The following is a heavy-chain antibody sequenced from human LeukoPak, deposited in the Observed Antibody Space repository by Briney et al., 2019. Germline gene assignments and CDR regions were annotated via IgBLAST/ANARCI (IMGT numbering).Heavy chain of an antibody. CDR3: TRVGYIDEGIDY. Sequence: GGSLRLSCVASGFPFSSYWITWVRQAPGKGLEWVANIKQDGSKKSYVDSVKGRFTISRDNAKNSLYLQMNSLRAEDTAIYYCTRVGYIDEGIDYWGQGTLVTVSS. CDR2: IKQDGSKK. D-gene: IGHD5-24*01. CDR1: GFPFSSYW. V-gene: IGHV3-7*04. J-gene: IGHJ4*02.